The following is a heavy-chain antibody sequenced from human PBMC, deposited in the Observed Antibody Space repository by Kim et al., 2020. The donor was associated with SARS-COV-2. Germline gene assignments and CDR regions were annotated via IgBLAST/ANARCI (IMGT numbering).Heavy chain of an antibody. Sequence: KLQGRVTMTTDTSTSTAYMELRSLTSDDTAVYYCARDPRYGDYPSGAFDIWGQGTMVTVSS. V-gene: IGHV1-18*01. CDR3: ARDPRYGDYPSGAFDI. D-gene: IGHD4-17*01. J-gene: IGHJ3*02.